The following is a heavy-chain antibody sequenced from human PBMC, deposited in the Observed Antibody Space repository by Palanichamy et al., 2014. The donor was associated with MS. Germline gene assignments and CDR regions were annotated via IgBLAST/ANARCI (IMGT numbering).Heavy chain of an antibody. Sequence: QVQLQESGPGLVKPSGTLSLICAVSGGSINSSNWWSWVRQPPGKGPEWIGEISHSGSTDYNPSLKSRVTISVDKSNNQFSLKLASVTAADTAVYYCARVKVEVVTVTSWYFDLWGRGTLVTVSS. V-gene: IGHV4-4*02. CDR2: ISHSGST. CDR1: GGSINSSNW. D-gene: IGHD2-21*02. CDR3: ARVKVEVVTVTSWYFDL. J-gene: IGHJ2*01.